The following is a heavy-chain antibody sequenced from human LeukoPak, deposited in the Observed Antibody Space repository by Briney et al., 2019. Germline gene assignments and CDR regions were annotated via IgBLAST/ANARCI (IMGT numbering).Heavy chain of an antibody. CDR2: IYYSGST. CDR3: ARVPRYCSSTSCYNSDYYYYYMDV. CDR1: GGSISSYY. D-gene: IGHD2-2*02. J-gene: IGHJ6*03. Sequence: SETLSLTCTVSGGSISSYYWSWIRQPPGKGLEWIGYIYYSGSTNYNPSPKSRVTISVDTSKNQFSLKLSSVTAADTAVYYCARVPRYCSSTSCYNSDYYYYYMDVWGKGTTVTVSS. V-gene: IGHV4-59*01.